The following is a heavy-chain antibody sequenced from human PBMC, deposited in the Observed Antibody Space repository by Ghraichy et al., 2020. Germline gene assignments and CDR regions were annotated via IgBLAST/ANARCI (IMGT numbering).Heavy chain of an antibody. V-gene: IGHV5-51*01. Sequence: GESLNISCKASGYSFTSYWIGWVRQMPGKGLEWMGIIYPGGSDTRYSPSFQGQVTISADKSISTAYLQSSSLKASDTAMYYCARHLELGGQTLFDYWGQGTLVTVSS. D-gene: IGHD2-15*01. CDR3: ARHLELGGQTLFDY. J-gene: IGHJ4*02. CDR2: IYPGGSDT. CDR1: GYSFTSYW.